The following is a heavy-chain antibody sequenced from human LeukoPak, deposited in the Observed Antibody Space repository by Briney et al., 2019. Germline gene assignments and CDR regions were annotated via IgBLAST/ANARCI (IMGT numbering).Heavy chain of an antibody. CDR2: ISWNSGSI. V-gene: IGHV3-9*01. D-gene: IGHD3-22*01. Sequence: PGGSLRLSCAASGFTFDDYAMHWVRQAPGKGLEWVSGISWNSGSIGYADSVKGRFTISRDNAKNSLYLQMNSLRAEDTALYYSAKGGYYDSSGYPDYWGQGTLVTVSS. CDR1: GFTFDDYA. CDR3: AKGGYYDSSGYPDY. J-gene: IGHJ4*02.